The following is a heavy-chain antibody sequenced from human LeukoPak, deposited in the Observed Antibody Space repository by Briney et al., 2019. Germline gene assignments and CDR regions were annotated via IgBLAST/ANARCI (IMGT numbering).Heavy chain of an antibody. J-gene: IGHJ6*02. CDR3: AKDRDIILTGHGMDV. V-gene: IGHV3-30*18. CDR1: GFTFSSYG. CDR2: ISYDGSNK. D-gene: IGHD3-9*01. Sequence: PGGSLRLSCAASGFTFSSYGMHWVRQAPGKGLEWEAVISYDGSNKYYADSVKGRFTISRDNSKNTLYLQMNNLRAEDTAVYYCAKDRDIILTGHGMDVWGQGTTVTVSS.